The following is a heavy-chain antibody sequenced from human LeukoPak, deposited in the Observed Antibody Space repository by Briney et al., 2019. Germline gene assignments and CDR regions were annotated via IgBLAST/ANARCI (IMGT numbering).Heavy chain of an antibody. V-gene: IGHV3-23*01. CDR1: GFTFSSYA. D-gene: IGHD3-3*01. J-gene: IGHJ4*02. CDR2: ISGSGGST. Sequence: GGSLRLSCAASGFTFSSYAMSWVRQAPGKGLEWVSAISGSGGSTYYADSVKGRFTTSRDNSKNTLYLQMNSLRAEDTAVYYCAKDLVLRFLEWLFQGFDYWGQGTLVTVSS. CDR3: AKDLVLRFLEWLFQGFDY.